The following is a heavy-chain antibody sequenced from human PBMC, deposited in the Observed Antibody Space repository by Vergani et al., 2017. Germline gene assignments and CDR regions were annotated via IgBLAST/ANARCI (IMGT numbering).Heavy chain of an antibody. CDR3: AIVTDYYVSSGYYLDY. CDR1: GYTFTSYG. CDR2: ISAYNGNT. V-gene: IGHV1-18*01. Sequence: QVPLVQSGAEVTKPGASVKVSCTASGYTFTSYGISWVRQAPGQGLEWMGWISAYNGNTNYAQKLQGRVTMTTDTAYMELSSLRPEDTALYYCAIVTDYYVSSGYYLDYWGQRTLDAVSS. D-gene: IGHD3-22*01. J-gene: IGHJ4*02.